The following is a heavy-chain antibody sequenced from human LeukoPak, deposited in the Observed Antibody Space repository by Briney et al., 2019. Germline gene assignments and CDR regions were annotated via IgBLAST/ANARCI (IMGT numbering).Heavy chain of an antibody. Sequence: ASVNVSFKASGYTFTGFDIHWLRQAPGQGPECMGWLNPNNGGTDLAQKFEGRLTLTRDTSINTAYMELNSLRSDDTAIYYCARKSLWTIDFWGQGSLVTVSS. CDR2: LNPNNGGT. J-gene: IGHJ4*02. CDR1: GYTFTGFD. CDR3: ARKSLWTIDF. V-gene: IGHV1-2*02. D-gene: IGHD3/OR15-3a*01.